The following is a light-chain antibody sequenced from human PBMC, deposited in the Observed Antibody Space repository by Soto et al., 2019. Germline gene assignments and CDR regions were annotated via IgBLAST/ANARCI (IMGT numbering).Light chain of an antibody. CDR3: QQYGSSWT. V-gene: IGKV3-20*01. CDR2: GVS. J-gene: IGKJ1*01. CDR1: QSVGDTF. Sequence: EIVLTQSPGTLYLSPGEKATLSCRASQSVGDTFLSWYQQKPGLAPRLLIYGVSNRATGIPDRFSGSGSGTDFTLTISRLEPEDFAVYYCQQYGSSWTFGQGTKVDIK.